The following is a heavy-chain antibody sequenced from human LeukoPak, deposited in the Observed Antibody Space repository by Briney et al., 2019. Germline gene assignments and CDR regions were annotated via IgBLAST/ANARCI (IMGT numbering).Heavy chain of an antibody. D-gene: IGHD4-11*01. CDR2: IYHSGST. J-gene: IGHJ4*02. V-gene: IGHV4-30-2*01. CDR3: ARAQSPLYFDY. CDR1: GGSTSSGGYS. Sequence: PSETLSLTCAVSGGSTSSGGYSWSWIRQPPGKGLEWIGYIYHSGSTYYNPSLKSRVTISVDRSKNQFSLKLSSVTAADTAVYYCARAQSPLYFDYWGQGTLVTVSS.